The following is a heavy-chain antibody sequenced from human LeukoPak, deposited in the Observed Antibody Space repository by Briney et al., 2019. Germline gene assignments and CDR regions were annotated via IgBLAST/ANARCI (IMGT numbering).Heavy chain of an antibody. Sequence: GGSLRLSCAASGFDLTSYAMTWVRQAPAKGLEWVSSIRIGGGGRFYADSVKGRFTISSDNSENTLHLQMNNLRVEDTARYFCARCMILSQGWCNWFDPWGQGTLVTVSS. D-gene: IGHD3-22*01. CDR3: ARCMILSQGWCNWFDP. V-gene: IGHV3-23*01. J-gene: IGHJ5*02. CDR2: IRIGGGGR. CDR1: GFDLTSYA.